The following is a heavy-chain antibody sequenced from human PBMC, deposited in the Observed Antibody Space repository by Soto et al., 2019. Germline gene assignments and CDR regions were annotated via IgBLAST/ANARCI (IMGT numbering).Heavy chain of an antibody. CDR1: GGSISSGGYS. D-gene: IGHD4-17*01. Sequence: QLQLQESGSGLVKPSQTLSLTCAVSGGSISSGGYSWSWIRQPPGKGLEWIGYIYHSGSTYYNPSLKSRVTISVGRSKNQFSLKLSSVTAADTAVYYCARDHGDYGDHGWFDPWGQGTLVTVSS. CDR3: ARDHGDYGDHGWFDP. CDR2: IYHSGST. J-gene: IGHJ5*02. V-gene: IGHV4-30-2*01.